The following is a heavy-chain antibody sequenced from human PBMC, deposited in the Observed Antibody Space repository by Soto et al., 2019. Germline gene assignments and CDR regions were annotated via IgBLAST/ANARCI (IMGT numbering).Heavy chain of an antibody. V-gene: IGHV1-69*13. J-gene: IGHJ6*02. CDR3: ARDQSGYCISTSCHWYYGMDV. CDR1: GYTFTGYY. Sequence: GASVKVSCKASGYTFTGYYMHWVRQAPGQGLEWMGGIIPIFGTANYAQKFQGRVTITADESTSTAYMELSSLRSEDTAVYYCARDQSGYCISTSCHWYYGMDVWGQGTTVTVSS. CDR2: IIPIFGTA. D-gene: IGHD2-2*01.